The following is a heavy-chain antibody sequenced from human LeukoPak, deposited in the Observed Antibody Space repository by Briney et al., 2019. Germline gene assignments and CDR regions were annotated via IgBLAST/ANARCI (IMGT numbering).Heavy chain of an antibody. CDR3: ARDRHDFWSGYYSSSAFDI. J-gene: IGHJ3*02. Sequence: ASVKVSCKASGYTFTSYGISWVRQAPGQGLEWMGWISAYNGNTNYAQKLQGRVTMTTDTSTSTAYMELRSLRSDDTAVYYCARDRHDFWSGYYSSSAFDIWGQGTMVTVSS. CDR2: ISAYNGNT. V-gene: IGHV1-18*01. CDR1: GYTFTSYG. D-gene: IGHD3-3*01.